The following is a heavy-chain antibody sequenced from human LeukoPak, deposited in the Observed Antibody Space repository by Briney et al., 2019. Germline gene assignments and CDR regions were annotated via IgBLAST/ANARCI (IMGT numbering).Heavy chain of an antibody. D-gene: IGHD3-10*01. CDR1: GFTFTNAW. CDR3: ATDLGLTMIRGVIVH. CDR2: IKSKGDRETT. Sequence: PGGSLRLSCAASGFTFTNAWMTWVRQAPGKALEWVGRIKSKGDRETTDYAAPVKGRFIMSRDDSKATLFLQMYSLNADDTAVYYCATDLGLTMIRGVIVHWGLGALVTVSS. V-gene: IGHV3-15*01. J-gene: IGHJ4*02.